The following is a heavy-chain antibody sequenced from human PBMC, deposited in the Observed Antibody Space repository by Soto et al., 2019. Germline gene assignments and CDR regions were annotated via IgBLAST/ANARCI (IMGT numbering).Heavy chain of an antibody. CDR3: ATVDPGYCSSTSCYNPYYYYYGMDV. CDR1: GYTLTELS. Sequence: LKVSCKVSGYTLTELSMHWVRQAPGKGLEWMGGFDPEDGETIYAQKFQGRVTMTEDTSTDTAYMELSSLRSEDTAVYYCATVDPGYCSSTSCYNPYYYYYGMDVWGQGTTVTVSS. V-gene: IGHV1-24*01. D-gene: IGHD2-2*02. J-gene: IGHJ6*02. CDR2: FDPEDGET.